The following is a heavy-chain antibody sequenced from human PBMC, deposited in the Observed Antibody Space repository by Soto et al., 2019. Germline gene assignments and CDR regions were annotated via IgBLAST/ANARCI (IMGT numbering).Heavy chain of an antibody. D-gene: IGHD6-19*01. Sequence: QLQLQESGPGLVKPSETLSLTCTVSGGSISSSSYYWGWIRQPPGKGLEWIGSIYYSGSTYYNPSLKSRVTISVDTSKNQFSLKLSSVTAADTAVYYCARQIDSSGWDSRGGWFDPWGQGTLVTVSS. V-gene: IGHV4-39*01. CDR2: IYYSGST. CDR3: ARQIDSSGWDSRGGWFDP. J-gene: IGHJ5*02. CDR1: GGSISSSSYY.